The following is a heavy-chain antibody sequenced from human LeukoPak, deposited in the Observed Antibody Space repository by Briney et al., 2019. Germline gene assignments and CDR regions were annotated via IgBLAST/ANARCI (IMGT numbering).Heavy chain of an antibody. CDR2: IKQDGSEK. V-gene: IGHV3-7*01. CDR1: GFTFSSYW. J-gene: IGHJ4*02. CDR3: ARDKVGGSMAGSNFDY. Sequence: PGGSLRLSCAASGFTFSSYWMSWVRQAPGKGLEWVASIKQDGSEKNYVDSVKGRFTISRDNAKNSLFLQMNSLRGEDTAVYYCARDKVGGSMAGSNFDYWGQGTLVTVSS. D-gene: IGHD6-19*01.